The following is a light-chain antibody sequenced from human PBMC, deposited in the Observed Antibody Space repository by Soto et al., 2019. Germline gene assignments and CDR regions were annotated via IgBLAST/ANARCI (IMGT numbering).Light chain of an antibody. Sequence: EIVLTQSPGTLSLSPGERATLSCRASQSVSSSYLAWYQQKPGQAPRLLIYGASSRATGIPDRFSGSGSGTDFTLTISRLEPEDWAVYYCQQDGSSPPITFGQGTRLEIK. V-gene: IGKV3-20*01. CDR3: QQDGSSPPIT. CDR1: QSVSSSY. CDR2: GAS. J-gene: IGKJ5*01.